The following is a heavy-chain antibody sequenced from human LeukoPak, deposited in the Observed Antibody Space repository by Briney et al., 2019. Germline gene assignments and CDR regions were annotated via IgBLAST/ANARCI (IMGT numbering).Heavy chain of an antibody. J-gene: IGHJ4*01. CDR2: IYYSGST. Sequence: SSETLSLTCTVSGGSISSYYWSWIRQPPGKGLEWIGYIYYSGSTNYNPSLKSRVTISVDTSKNQFSLKLSSVTAADTAVYYCARDRLVAAGKPDYFDYWGHGTLVTVSS. CDR1: GGSISSYY. CDR3: ARDRLVAAGKPDYFDY. D-gene: IGHD6-13*01. V-gene: IGHV4-59*12.